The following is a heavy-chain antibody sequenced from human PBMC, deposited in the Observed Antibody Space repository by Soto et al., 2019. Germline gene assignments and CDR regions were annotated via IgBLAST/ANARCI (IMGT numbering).Heavy chain of an antibody. CDR3: ARNYDFWSGYPPHAFDI. J-gene: IGHJ3*02. CDR2: INAGNGNT. Sequence: GASVKVSCKASGYTFTSYAMHWVRQAPGQRLEWMGWINAGNGNTKYSRKFQGRVTITRDTSASTAYMELSSLRSEDTAVYYCARNYDFWSGYPPHAFDIWGQGTMVTVSS. V-gene: IGHV1-3*01. D-gene: IGHD3-3*01. CDR1: GYTFTSYA.